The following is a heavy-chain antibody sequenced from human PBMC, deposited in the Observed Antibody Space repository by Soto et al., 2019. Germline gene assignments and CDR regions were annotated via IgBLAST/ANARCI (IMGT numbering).Heavy chain of an antibody. CDR2: MNPNSGNT. V-gene: IGHV1-8*01. CDR3: ASNVGDYDSSGYGFSPDAFDI. J-gene: IGHJ3*02. Sequence: ASVKVSCKASGYTFTSYDINWVRQATGQGLEWMGWMNPNSGNTGYAQKFQGRVTMTRNTSISTVYMELSSLRSEDTAVYYCASNVGDYDSSGYGFSPDAFDIWGQGTMVTVSS. CDR1: GYTFTSYD. D-gene: IGHD3-22*01.